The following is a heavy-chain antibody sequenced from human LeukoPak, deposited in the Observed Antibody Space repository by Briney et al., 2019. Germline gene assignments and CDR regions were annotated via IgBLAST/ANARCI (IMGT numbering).Heavy chain of an antibody. CDR1: GLTFSSYA. CDR2: ISGSGSQT. V-gene: IGHV3-23*01. D-gene: IGHD4-23*01. CDR3: AKSRGYSRDGFDI. J-gene: IGHJ3*02. Sequence: GGSLRLSCAASGLTFSSYAMSWVRQAPGKGLERVSAISGSGSQTYYADSVKGRFTISRDSSKNTLYLQMNSLRAEDTAVYFCAKSRGYSRDGFDIWGQGTMVTVSS.